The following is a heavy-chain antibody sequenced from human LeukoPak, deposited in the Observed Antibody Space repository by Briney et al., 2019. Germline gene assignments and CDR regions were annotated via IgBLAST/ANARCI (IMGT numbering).Heavy chain of an antibody. V-gene: IGHV4-34*01. Sequence: SETLSLTCAVYGGSFSGYYWSWILQPLGKGLEWIGEINHSGSTNYNPSLKSRVTISVDTSKNQFSLKLSSVTAANTAVYYCARSTSCYTFPFYYYMDVWGKGTTVTVSS. J-gene: IGHJ6*03. CDR3: ARSTSCYTFPFYYYMDV. CDR2: INHSGST. D-gene: IGHD2-2*02. CDR1: GGSFSGYY.